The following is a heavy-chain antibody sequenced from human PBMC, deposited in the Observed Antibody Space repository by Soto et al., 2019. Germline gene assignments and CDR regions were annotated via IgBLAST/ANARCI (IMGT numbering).Heavy chain of an antibody. Sequence: SVKVSCKASGGTFSSYAISWVRQAPGQGLEWMGGIIPIFGTANYAQKFQGRVTITADESTSTAYMELSSLRSEDTAVYYCATSTAAPSSSSWLFDYCGQGXLVTVYS. V-gene: IGHV1-69*13. CDR1: GGTFSSYA. CDR3: ATSTAAPSSSSWLFDY. J-gene: IGHJ4*02. CDR2: IIPIFGTA. D-gene: IGHD6-13*01.